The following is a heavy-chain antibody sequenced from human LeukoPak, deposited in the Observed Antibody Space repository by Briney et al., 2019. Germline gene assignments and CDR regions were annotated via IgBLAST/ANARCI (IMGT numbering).Heavy chain of an antibody. J-gene: IGHJ4*02. CDR2: IYYSGST. CDR1: GGSISSGGYY. Sequence: SETLSLTCTVSGGSISSGGYYWSWIRQHPGKGLEWIGYIYYSGSTYYNPSLKSRVTISVDTSKNQFSLKPSSVTAADTAVYYCARVDYCSSTSCYPAEYWGQGTLVTVSS. V-gene: IGHV4-31*03. CDR3: ARVDYCSSTSCYPAEY. D-gene: IGHD2-2*01.